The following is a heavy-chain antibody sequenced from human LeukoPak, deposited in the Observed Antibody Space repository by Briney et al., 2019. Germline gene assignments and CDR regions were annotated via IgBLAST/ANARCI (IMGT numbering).Heavy chain of an antibody. V-gene: IGHV3-66*01. D-gene: IGHD3-3*01. Sequence: GGSLRLSCAASGFTVSSNYMSWVRQAPGKGLEWVSVIYSGGSTYYADSVKGRFTISRDNSKNTLYLQMNGLRAEDTAVYYCAKSLEGPDWAFDIWGQGTMVTVSS. CDR2: IYSGGST. CDR1: GFTVSSNY. J-gene: IGHJ3*02. CDR3: AKSLEGPDWAFDI.